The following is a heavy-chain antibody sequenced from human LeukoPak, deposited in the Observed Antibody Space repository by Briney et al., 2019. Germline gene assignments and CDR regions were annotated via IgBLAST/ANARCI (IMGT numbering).Heavy chain of an antibody. J-gene: IGHJ4*02. CDR2: IIPILGIA. D-gene: IGHD2-21*01. V-gene: IGHV1-69*04. Sequence: SVKVSCKASGGTFSSYTISWVRQAPGQGLEWMGRIIPILGIANYAQKFQSRVTITADKSTSTAYMELSSLRSEDTAVYYCARDKRFAGGGDYWGQGTLVTVSS. CDR1: GGTFSSYT. CDR3: ARDKRFAGGGDY.